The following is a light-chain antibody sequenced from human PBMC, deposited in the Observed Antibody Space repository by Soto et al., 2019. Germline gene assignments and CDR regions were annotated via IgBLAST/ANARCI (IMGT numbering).Light chain of an antibody. CDR1: SSDVGAYNF. CDR2: EVT. Sequence: QSVLTQPASVSGSPGQSITISCSGTSSDVGAYNFVSWYQQHPGKAPKLMIFEVTNRPSGVSYRFSGSKSGTTASLSISGLQAEDEADYYCSSYTGSGGWVFGGGTKLTVL. V-gene: IGLV2-14*01. CDR3: SSYTGSGGWV. J-gene: IGLJ3*02.